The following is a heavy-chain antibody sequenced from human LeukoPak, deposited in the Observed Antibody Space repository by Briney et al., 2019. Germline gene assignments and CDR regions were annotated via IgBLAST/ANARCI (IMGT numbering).Heavy chain of an antibody. CDR3: AREVSEGFDF. CDR2: FGTRSTSV. D-gene: IGHD3-22*01. V-gene: IGHV3-21*01. CDR1: GFTFSGYS. J-gene: IGHJ4*02. Sequence: PGGSLRLSCTASGFTFSGYSMNWIRQAPGKGLEWVSSFGTRSTSVYHTGSVKGRFAISRDNAKNSLYLQMNSLRAEDTALYYCAREVSEGFDFWGQGTLVTVSS.